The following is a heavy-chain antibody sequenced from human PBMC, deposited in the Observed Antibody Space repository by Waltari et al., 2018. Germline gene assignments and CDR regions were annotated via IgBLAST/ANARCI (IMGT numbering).Heavy chain of an antibody. Sequence: QVQLQESGPGLVKPSETLSLTCAVSGYSISSGYYWGWIRQPPGKGLEWIGSIYHSGSTYYNPSLKSRVTISVDTSKNQFSLKLSSVTAADTAVYYCARDEGIVGATRYWGQGTLVTVSS. D-gene: IGHD1-26*01. CDR2: IYHSGST. CDR1: GYSISSGYY. V-gene: IGHV4-38-2*02. CDR3: ARDEGIVGATRY. J-gene: IGHJ4*02.